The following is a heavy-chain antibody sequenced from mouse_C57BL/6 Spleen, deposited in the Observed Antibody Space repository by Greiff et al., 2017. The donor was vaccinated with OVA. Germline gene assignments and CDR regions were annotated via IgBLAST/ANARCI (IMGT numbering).Heavy chain of an antibody. CDR2: IDPEDGET. V-gene: IGHV14-2*01. D-gene: IGHD1-1*01. Sequence: VHVKQSGAELVKPGASVKLSCTASGFNIKDYYMHWVKQRTEQGLEWIGRIDPEDGETKYAPKFQGKATITADTSSNTAYLQLSSLTSEDTAVYYCARDKSITTVVARGYFDYWGQGTTLTVSS. CDR3: ARDKSITTVVARGYFDY. CDR1: GFNIKDYY. J-gene: IGHJ2*01.